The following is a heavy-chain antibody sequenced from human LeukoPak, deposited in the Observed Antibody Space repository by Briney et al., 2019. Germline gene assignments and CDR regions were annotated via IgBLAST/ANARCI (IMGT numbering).Heavy chain of an antibody. Sequence: PGGSLRLSCAASGFTFSSYAMSWVRQAPGKGLEWVSAFSGSGGSTYYADSVKGRSTISRDNSKNTLYLQMNSLRAEDTAVYYCAKGPIVVVPAALDYWGQGTLVTVSS. CDR2: FSGSGGST. V-gene: IGHV3-23*01. CDR1: GFTFSSYA. J-gene: IGHJ4*02. CDR3: AKGPIVVVPAALDY. D-gene: IGHD2-2*01.